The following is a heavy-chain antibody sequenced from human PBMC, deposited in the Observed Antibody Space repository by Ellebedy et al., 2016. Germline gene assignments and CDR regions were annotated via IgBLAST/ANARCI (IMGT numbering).Heavy chain of an antibody. CDR2: ITYNGAVK. Sequence: GESLKISCVASGFTFSTYSMSWVRQTPGKGLEWLALITYNGAVKYYADSVRGRFTISRDNSKNRLYLQMNSLRAEDTAIYYCARRYFDWTTDAFDIWGRGTMVTVSA. V-gene: IGHV3-30*04. CDR1: GFTFSTYS. CDR3: ARRYFDWTTDAFDI. D-gene: IGHD3-9*01. J-gene: IGHJ3*02.